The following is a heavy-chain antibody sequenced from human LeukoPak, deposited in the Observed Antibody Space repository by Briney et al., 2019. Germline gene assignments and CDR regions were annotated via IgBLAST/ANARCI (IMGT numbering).Heavy chain of an antibody. V-gene: IGHV4-59*01. Sequence: PSETLFLTCTVSGGSINSFYWSWIRQPPGKGLEFIGHIYYSGNTNYNPSLKSRVTISVDTSKNQFSLKLSSVTAADTAVYYCAREGGYSYGRFDYWVQATLATVPS. J-gene: IGHJ4*02. CDR2: IYYSGNT. CDR3: AREGGYSYGRFDY. CDR1: GGSINSFY. D-gene: IGHD5-18*01.